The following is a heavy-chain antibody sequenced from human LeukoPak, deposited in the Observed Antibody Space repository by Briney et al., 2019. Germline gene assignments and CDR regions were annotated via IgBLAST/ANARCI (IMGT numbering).Heavy chain of an antibody. CDR1: GFSFSSYD. V-gene: IGHV3-13*01. J-gene: IGHJ4*02. D-gene: IGHD6-19*01. Sequence: GGSLRLSCAGSGFSFSSYDMLWVRQATGKGLEWVSAIGSGGDAYYAGSVKGRFTISRESAKNSFYLQMNSLSAGDTAVYFCARAVAGTDEIDSWGQGTLVTVSS. CDR3: ARAVAGTDEIDS. CDR2: IGSGGDA.